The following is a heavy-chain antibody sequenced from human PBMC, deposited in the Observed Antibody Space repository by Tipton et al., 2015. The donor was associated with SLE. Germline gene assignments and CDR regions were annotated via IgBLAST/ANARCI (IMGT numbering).Heavy chain of an antibody. CDR3: THSTDYYYMDV. CDR2: IYYSGNT. D-gene: IGHD5-18*01. V-gene: IGHV4-31*03. CDR1: GVSINGGGYY. Sequence: TLSLTCSVSGVSINGGGYYWSWIRQYPGKGLEWIGHIYYSGNTHYNSSLKSRLTISVDTSKNQFSLKLTSVTPADTAVYYCTHSTDYYYMDVWGEGTTVTVSS. J-gene: IGHJ6*03.